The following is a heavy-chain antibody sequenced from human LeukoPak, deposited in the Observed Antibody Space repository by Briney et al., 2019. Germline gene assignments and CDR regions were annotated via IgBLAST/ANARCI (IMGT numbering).Heavy chain of an antibody. CDR3: ARARSDSGRFDS. D-gene: IGHD1-26*01. V-gene: IGHV4-59*01. CDR1: GSSISTSY. J-gene: IGHJ4*02. Sequence: SETLSLTCTFSGSSISTSYWSRIRQPPGKGLEWIAYISYSGYTNYNPSLKSRVTISIDTSKNQFSLKLSSVTAADTAVYYCARARSDSGRFDSWGQGTLVTVSS. CDR2: ISYSGYT.